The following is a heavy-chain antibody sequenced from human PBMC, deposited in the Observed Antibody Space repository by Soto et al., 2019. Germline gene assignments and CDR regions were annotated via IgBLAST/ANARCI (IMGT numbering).Heavy chain of an antibody. Sequence: QVQLQESGPGLVKPSQTLSLTCTVSGGSISSGGYYWSWIRRHPGKGLEWIGYIYYSGSTYYNPYRNSRVTISVDTPKNQFSLKLTSVTAADTAVYYCARVPFGSNGVTYFDYWGQGTLVTVSS. CDR3: ARVPFGSNGVTYFDY. D-gene: IGHD1-26*01. V-gene: IGHV4-31*03. J-gene: IGHJ4*02. CDR2: IYYSGST. CDR1: GGSISSGGYY.